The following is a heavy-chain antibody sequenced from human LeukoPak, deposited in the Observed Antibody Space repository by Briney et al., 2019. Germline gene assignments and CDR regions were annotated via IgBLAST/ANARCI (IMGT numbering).Heavy chain of an antibody. CDR1: GFTFSSYE. D-gene: IGHD3-10*01. CDR2: ISSSGSTI. Sequence: GGSLRLSCAASGFTFSSYEMNWVRQAPGKGLEWVSYISSSGSTIYYADSVKGRFIISRDNSKNTLYLQMNSLRAEDTAVYYCAKQDDYYGSGSYRDGLGYWGQGTLVTVSS. V-gene: IGHV3-48*03. CDR3: AKQDDYYGSGSYRDGLGY. J-gene: IGHJ4*02.